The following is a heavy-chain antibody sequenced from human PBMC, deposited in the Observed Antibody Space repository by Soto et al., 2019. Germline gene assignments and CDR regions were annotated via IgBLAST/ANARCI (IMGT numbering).Heavy chain of an antibody. J-gene: IGHJ6*02. CDR3: ARDPIQVREGYSHGMDV. CDR1: GDTFRRYA. V-gene: IGHV1-69*17. CDR2: VIPMSGIA. D-gene: IGHD2-21*01. Sequence: QEQLVQSGAEVKKPGSSVKVSCKASGDTFRRYAITWVRQAPGQGLEWMGGVIPMSGIANSAQKFQGRVTITADKSTSTAYMELTSLISEDTAVYYCARDPIQVREGYSHGMDVWGQGTTVTVFS.